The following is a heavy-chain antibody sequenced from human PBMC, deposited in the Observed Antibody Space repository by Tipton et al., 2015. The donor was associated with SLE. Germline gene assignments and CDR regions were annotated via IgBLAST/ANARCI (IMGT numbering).Heavy chain of an antibody. Sequence: TLSLTCAVYGGSFSGYYWSWIRQPPGKGLEWIGEINHSGSTNYNPSLKSRVTISVDRSKNQFSLKLSSVTAADTAVYYCARDIYSSSLIWGQGTMVTVSS. D-gene: IGHD6-13*01. CDR1: GGSFSGYY. CDR3: ARDIYSSSLI. V-gene: IGHV4-34*01. J-gene: IGHJ3*02. CDR2: INHSGST.